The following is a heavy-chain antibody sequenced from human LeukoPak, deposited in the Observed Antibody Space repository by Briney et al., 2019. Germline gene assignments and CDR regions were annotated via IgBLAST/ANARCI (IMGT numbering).Heavy chain of an antibody. V-gene: IGHV5-51*01. CDR2: IYPGDSDT. J-gene: IGHJ5*02. D-gene: IGHD3-22*01. CDR1: GYSFTSYW. Sequence: GESLKISCKGSGYSFTSYWIGWVRQMPGKGLEWMGIIYPGDSDTRYSPSFQGQVTISADKSISTAYLHWSSLKASDTAMYYCARLASDSSGYYYVRGFDPWGQGTLVTVSS. CDR3: ARLASDSSGYYYVRGFDP.